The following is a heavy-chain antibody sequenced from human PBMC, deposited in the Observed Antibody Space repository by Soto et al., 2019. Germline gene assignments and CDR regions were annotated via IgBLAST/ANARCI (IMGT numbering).Heavy chain of an antibody. D-gene: IGHD6-13*01. V-gene: IGHV3-7*01. CDR2: IKQDGSEK. CDR3: ARDGVAAAGTRSGNWFDP. J-gene: IGHJ5*02. CDR1: GFTFSSYW. Sequence: EVQLVESGGGLVQPGGSLRLSCAASGFTFSSYWMSWVRQAPGKGLEWVANIKQDGSEKYYVDSVKGRFTISRDNAKSALYLQMNSLRAEDTAVYYCARDGVAAAGTRSGNWFDPWGQGSLVTVSS.